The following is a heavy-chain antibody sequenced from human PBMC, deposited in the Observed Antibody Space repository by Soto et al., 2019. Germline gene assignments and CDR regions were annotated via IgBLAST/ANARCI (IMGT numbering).Heavy chain of an antibody. V-gene: IGHV3-7*01. CDR2: IKQDGSER. CDR1: RFTFTSYW. Sequence: GGSLRLSCAASRFTFTSYWMSWVRQAPGKGLEWVANIKQDGSERYYADSVKGRFTISRDNSKNPLYLQMNSLRAEDTAVYYCAKDGVSTVTLDYWGQGTLVTVSS. CDR3: AKDGVSTVTLDY. J-gene: IGHJ4*02. D-gene: IGHD4-17*01.